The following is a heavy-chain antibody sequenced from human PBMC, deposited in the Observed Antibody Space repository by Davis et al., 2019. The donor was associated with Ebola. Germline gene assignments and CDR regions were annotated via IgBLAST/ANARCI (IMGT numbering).Heavy chain of an antibody. CDR2: IIPIFGTA. CDR1: GGTFSSYA. CDR3: ARGDSSGYPGLFGY. J-gene: IGHJ4*02. V-gene: IGHV1-69*06. D-gene: IGHD3-22*01. Sequence: AASVKVSCKASGGTFSSYAISWVRQAPGQGLEWMGGIIPIFGTANYAQKFQGRVTITADKSTSTAYMELSSLRSEDTAVYYCARGDSSGYPGLFGYWGQGTLVTVSS.